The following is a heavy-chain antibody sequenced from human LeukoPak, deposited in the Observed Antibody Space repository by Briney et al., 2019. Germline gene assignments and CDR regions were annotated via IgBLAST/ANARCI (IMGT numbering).Heavy chain of an antibody. J-gene: IGHJ5*02. V-gene: IGHV4-34*01. CDR1: GGSFSGYY. Sequence: SETLSLTSAVYGGSFSGYYWSWIRQPPGKGLECIGEINHSGSTNYNPSLKSRVTISVDTSKNQFSLKLSSVTAADTAVYYCASSYYDILTGYYRDWFDPWGQGTLVTVSS. CDR2: INHSGST. D-gene: IGHD3-9*01. CDR3: ASSYYDILTGYYRDWFDP.